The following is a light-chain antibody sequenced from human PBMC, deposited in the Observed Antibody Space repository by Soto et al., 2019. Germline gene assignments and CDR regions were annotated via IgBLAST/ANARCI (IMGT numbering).Light chain of an antibody. CDR2: EVS. CDR1: SSDVGSYNL. CDR3: CSYAGSSTFYA. V-gene: IGLV2-23*02. Sequence: QSALTQPASGSGSPGQSSTISCTGTSSDVGSYNLVSWYQQHPGKAPKLRRYEVSKRPSGVSNRFSGSKSGNTASLTISGLQAEDEADYYCCSYAGSSTFYAFRTGTKVTVL. J-gene: IGLJ1*01.